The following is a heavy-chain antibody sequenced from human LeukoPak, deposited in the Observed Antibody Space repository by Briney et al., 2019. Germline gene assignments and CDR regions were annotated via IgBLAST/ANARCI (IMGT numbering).Heavy chain of an antibody. V-gene: IGHV1-2*02. CDR3: ARGVTIFGVAYNWFDP. CDR2: IKPNSGGT. D-gene: IGHD3-3*01. Sequence: ASVKVSCKASGYTFTSYYMHWVRQAPGQGLEWMGWIKPNSGGTNYAQKFQGRVTMTRDTSISTAYMELSRLRSDDTAVYYCARGVTIFGVAYNWFDPWGQGTLVTVSS. J-gene: IGHJ5*02. CDR1: GYTFTSYY.